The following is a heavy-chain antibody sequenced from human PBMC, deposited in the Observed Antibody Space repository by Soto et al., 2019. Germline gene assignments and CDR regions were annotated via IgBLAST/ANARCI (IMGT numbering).Heavy chain of an antibody. CDR1: GFTFSGSA. CDR2: IRSKANSYAT. CDR3: TRQSSSGWWRDDAFDI. J-gene: IGHJ3*02. V-gene: IGHV3-73*01. D-gene: IGHD6-19*01. Sequence: GGSLRLSCAASGFTFSGSAMHWVRQASGKGLEWVGRIRSKANSYATAYAASVKGRFTISRDDSKNTAYLQMNSLKTEETAVYYCTRQSSSGWWRDDAFDIWGQGTMVTVSS.